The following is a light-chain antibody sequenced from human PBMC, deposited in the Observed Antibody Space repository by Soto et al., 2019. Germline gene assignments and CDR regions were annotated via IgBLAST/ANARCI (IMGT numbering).Light chain of an antibody. Sequence: QAVVTQPASVSGSPGQSITISCTGTSGDIGSYNRVSWYQQHPGKAPKLMIYEVSNRPSGVSNRFSGSKSGNTASLTISGLQAEDEADYYCCSYTGSLTLLFGGGTKLTVL. CDR3: CSYTGSLTLL. CDR2: EVS. J-gene: IGLJ2*01. V-gene: IGLV2-14*01. CDR1: SGDIGSYNR.